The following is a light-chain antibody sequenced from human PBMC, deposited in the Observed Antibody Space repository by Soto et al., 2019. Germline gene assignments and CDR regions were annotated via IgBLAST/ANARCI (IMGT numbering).Light chain of an antibody. J-gene: IGLJ2*01. CDR1: KLGNKY. V-gene: IGLV3-1*01. Sequence: SYELTQPPSVSVSPGQTASITCSGDKLGNKYTRWYQQKPGQSPVLVIYQDSKRPSGIPERFSGSNSGNTATLTISGTQAIDEADYYCQAWDSSTAVFGGGTKLTVL. CDR2: QDS. CDR3: QAWDSSTAV.